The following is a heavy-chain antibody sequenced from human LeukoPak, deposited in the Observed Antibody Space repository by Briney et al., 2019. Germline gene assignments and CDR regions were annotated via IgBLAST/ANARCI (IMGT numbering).Heavy chain of an antibody. D-gene: IGHD1-1*01. CDR1: GGSITSCGFC. V-gene: IGHV4-61*02. CDR3: ARAAYNWNDMGYYMDV. CDR2: IYTGGST. J-gene: IGHJ6*03. Sequence: SETLSLTCGVSGGSITSCGFCWTWVRQPAGKGLEWIGRIYTGGSTNYNPSFKSRVTIAVDTSKNEFFLKLSSMTAADTAVYYCARAAYNWNDMGYYMDVWGKGTTVIVSS.